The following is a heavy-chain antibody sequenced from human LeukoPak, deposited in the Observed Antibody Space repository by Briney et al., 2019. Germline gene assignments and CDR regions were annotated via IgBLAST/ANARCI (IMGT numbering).Heavy chain of an antibody. CDR1: GFTFSSYS. J-gene: IGHJ6*03. Sequence: GGSLRLSCAASGFTFSSYSMNWVRQAPGKGLEWGSSISSSSSYIYYADSVKGRFTISRDNAKNSLYLQMNSLRAEDTAVYYCARVSGPGYMDVWGKGTTVTVSS. D-gene: IGHD5-12*01. V-gene: IGHV3-21*01. CDR2: ISSSSSYI. CDR3: ARVSGPGYMDV.